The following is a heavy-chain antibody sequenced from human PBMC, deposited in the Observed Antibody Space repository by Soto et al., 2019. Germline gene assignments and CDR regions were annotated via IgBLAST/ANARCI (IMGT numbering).Heavy chain of an antibody. V-gene: IGHV3-48*03. Sequence: PGGSLRLSCAASGFTFSSYEMNWVRQAPGKGLEWVSYISRSGSTIYYADSVKSRFTISRDNAKNSLYLQMNSLRAEDTAIYYCARDGRAARPNYYFDYWGQGTLVTVSS. D-gene: IGHD6-6*01. CDR3: ARDGRAARPNYYFDY. CDR2: ISRSGSTI. CDR1: GFTFSSYE. J-gene: IGHJ4*02.